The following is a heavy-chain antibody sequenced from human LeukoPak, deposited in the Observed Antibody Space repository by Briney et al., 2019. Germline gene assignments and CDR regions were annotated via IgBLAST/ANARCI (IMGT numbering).Heavy chain of an antibody. CDR2: IYYSGST. CDR3: ARTYGDYDDAFDV. CDR1: GGSISSSTYY. J-gene: IGHJ3*01. V-gene: IGHV4-39*01. D-gene: IGHD4-17*01. Sequence: SETLSLTCTVSGGSISSSTYYWGWIRQPPGKGLEWIGSIYYSGSTYNIPSLKSRVTIFVDTSKNQFSLKLSSVTATDTAVYYCARTYGDYDDAFDVWGQGTMVTVSS.